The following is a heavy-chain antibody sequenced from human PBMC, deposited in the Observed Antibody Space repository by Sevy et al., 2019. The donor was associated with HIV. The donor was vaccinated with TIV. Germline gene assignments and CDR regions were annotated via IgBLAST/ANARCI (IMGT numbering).Heavy chain of an antibody. Sequence: GESLKISCAASGFTFDDYGMSWVRQAPGKGLEWVSGINWNAGSTGYADSVKGRFTISRDNAKNSLYVQMNSLRAEDTALYYCARGREPYCGGDCYSAFDIWGQGTMVTVSS. D-gene: IGHD2-21*02. V-gene: IGHV3-20*04. CDR2: INWNAGST. J-gene: IGHJ3*02. CDR3: ARGREPYCGGDCYSAFDI. CDR1: GFTFDDYG.